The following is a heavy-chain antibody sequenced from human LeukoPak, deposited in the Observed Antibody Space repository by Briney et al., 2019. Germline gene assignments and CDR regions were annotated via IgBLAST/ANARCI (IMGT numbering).Heavy chain of an antibody. Sequence: SETLSLTCTVSGGSISGYYWNWIRQPPGKGLEWIGFIYYSGSANYNPSLKSRVTISVDTSRNHLSLELNSVTAADTAVYYCAREGIVGATLGAFDIWGQGTMVTVSS. J-gene: IGHJ3*02. CDR3: AREGIVGATLGAFDI. CDR2: IYYSGSA. D-gene: IGHD1-26*01. CDR1: GGSISGYY. V-gene: IGHV4-59*01.